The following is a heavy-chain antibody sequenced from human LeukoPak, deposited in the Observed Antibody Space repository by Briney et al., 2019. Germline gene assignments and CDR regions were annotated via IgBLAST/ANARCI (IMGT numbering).Heavy chain of an antibody. CDR3: ASGPYPAAGTDHQFDY. Sequence: PSETLSLTCTVSGASISSYYWSWIRQSPGKGLEWIGYIFYSGSTLYNPSPQSRVTISVDTSKNQFSLRLTSVTAADTAVYYCASGPYPAAGTDHQFDYWGQGTLVTVSS. CDR1: GASISSYY. V-gene: IGHV4-59*01. CDR2: IFYSGST. D-gene: IGHD6-13*01. J-gene: IGHJ4*02.